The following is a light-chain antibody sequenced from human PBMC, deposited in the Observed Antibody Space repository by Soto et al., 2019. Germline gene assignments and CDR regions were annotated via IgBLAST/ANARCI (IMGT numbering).Light chain of an antibody. J-gene: IGKJ2*01. Sequence: EIVLTQSPGTLSLSPGEIATLSCRASQSVSSSYLAWYQQKPGQAPRLLIYGASSRATGIPDRFSGSGSGTDFTLTISRLEPEDFAVYYCQQYGSSPALYTFGQGTKLEIK. CDR2: GAS. V-gene: IGKV3-20*01. CDR1: QSVSSSY. CDR3: QQYGSSPALYT.